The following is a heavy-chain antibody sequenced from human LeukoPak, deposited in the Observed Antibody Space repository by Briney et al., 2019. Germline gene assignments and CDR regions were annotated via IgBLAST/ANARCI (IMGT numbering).Heavy chain of an antibody. V-gene: IGHV3-23*01. Sequence: GGSLRLSCAASGFTLSSYAMSWVSQAPGKGLEWDSAISGSGGSTYYADSVKGRFTISRDNSKNTLYLQMNSLRAEDTAVYYCAKDFYGSGSYSSFDYWGQGTLVTVSS. J-gene: IGHJ4*02. CDR1: GFTLSSYA. D-gene: IGHD3-10*01. CDR3: AKDFYGSGSYSSFDY. CDR2: ISGSGGST.